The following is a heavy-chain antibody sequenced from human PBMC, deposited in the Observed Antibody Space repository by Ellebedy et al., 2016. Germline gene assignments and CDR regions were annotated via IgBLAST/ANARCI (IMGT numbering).Heavy chain of an antibody. CDR2: ISWNSGSI. Sequence: GGSLRLSCAASGFTFDDYAMHWVRQAPGKGLEWVSGISWNSGSIGYADSVKGRFTISRDNAKNTLYLQMNSLRAEDTAVYYCARGPTAYYYDSSDFDYWGQGTLVTVSS. CDR1: GFTFDDYA. V-gene: IGHV3-9*01. CDR3: ARGPTAYYYDSSDFDY. J-gene: IGHJ4*02. D-gene: IGHD3-22*01.